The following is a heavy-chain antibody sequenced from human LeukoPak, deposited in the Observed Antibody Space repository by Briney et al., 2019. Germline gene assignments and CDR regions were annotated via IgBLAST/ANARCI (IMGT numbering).Heavy chain of an antibody. Sequence: GGSLRLSCAASGFTFSSYWMSWVRQAPGKGLEWVSVIYSGGSTYYADSVKGRFTISRDNSKNTLYLQMNSLRAEDTAVYYCVTNFDPDVDWGQGTLVTVSS. CDR1: GFTFSSYW. D-gene: IGHD3-9*01. CDR2: IYSGGST. V-gene: IGHV3-66*01. J-gene: IGHJ4*02. CDR3: VTNFDPDVD.